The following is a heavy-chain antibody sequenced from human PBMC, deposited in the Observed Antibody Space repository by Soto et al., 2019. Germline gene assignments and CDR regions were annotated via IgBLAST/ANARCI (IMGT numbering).Heavy chain of an antibody. V-gene: IGHV1-69*12. CDR3: ARESRYCSGGGCYFLPGIDS. CDR1: GGTFSSYA. CDR2: IIPIFGTA. Sequence: QVQLVQSGAEVKKPGSSVKVSCKASGGTFSSYAISWVRQAPGQGLEWMGGIIPIFGTANYAQKFQGRVTITEDESPSTAYMELSSRRSEDTAVYYCARESRYCSGGGCYFLPGIDSWGQGTLVTVSS. J-gene: IGHJ4*02. D-gene: IGHD2-15*01.